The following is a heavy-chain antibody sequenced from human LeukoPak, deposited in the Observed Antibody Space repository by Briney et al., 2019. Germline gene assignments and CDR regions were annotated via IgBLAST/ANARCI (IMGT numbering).Heavy chain of an antibody. Sequence: GGSLRLSCAASGFTFSSYWMHWVRHAPGKGLGWVSRINSDGSSTSYADSVKGRFTISRDNAKNSLYLQMNSLRAEDTALYYCAKDSAGYSSSWLSFDPWGQGTLVTVSS. D-gene: IGHD6-13*01. J-gene: IGHJ5*02. V-gene: IGHV3-74*01. CDR2: INSDGSST. CDR3: AKDSAGYSSSWLSFDP. CDR1: GFTFSSYW.